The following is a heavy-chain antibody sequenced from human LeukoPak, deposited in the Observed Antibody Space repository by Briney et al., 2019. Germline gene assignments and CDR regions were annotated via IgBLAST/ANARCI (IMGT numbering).Heavy chain of an antibody. Sequence: GGTLRLSCAASGFTFSSYDMIWVRQAPGKGLEGVSYISGSGSNTYYADSVKGRFTISRDNSKNTLYLQMNSLRAEAAAVYSCEKGMVYSSGRHADYDAFDIWGQGTMATVSS. CDR2: ISGSGSNT. V-gene: IGHV3-23*01. D-gene: IGHD6-19*01. CDR3: EKGMVYSSGRHADYDAFDI. CDR1: GFTFSSYD. J-gene: IGHJ3*02.